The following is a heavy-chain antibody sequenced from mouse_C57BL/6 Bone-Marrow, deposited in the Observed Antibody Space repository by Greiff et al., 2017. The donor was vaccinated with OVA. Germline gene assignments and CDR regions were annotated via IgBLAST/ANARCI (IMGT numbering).Heavy chain of an antibody. CDR2: IYPRSGNT. V-gene: IGHV1-81*01. D-gene: IGHD1-1*01. J-gene: IGHJ4*01. Sequence: VKLQESGAELARPGASVKLSCKASGYTFTSYGISWVKQRTGQGLEWIGEIYPRSGNTYYNEKFKGKATLTADKSSSTAYMELRSLTSEDSAVYCCAFITTVVASDYYAMDYWGQGTSVTVSS. CDR3: AFITTVVASDYYAMDY. CDR1: GYTFTSYG.